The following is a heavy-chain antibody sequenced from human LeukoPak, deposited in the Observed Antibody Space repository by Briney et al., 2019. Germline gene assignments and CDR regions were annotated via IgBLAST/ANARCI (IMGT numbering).Heavy chain of an antibody. D-gene: IGHD6-19*01. J-gene: IGHJ6*02. CDR2: ISGSGGST. CDR1: GFTFSSYA. Sequence: GGSLRLSCAASGFTFSSYAMSWVRQAPGKGLEWVSAISGSGGSTYYADSVKGRFTISRDNPKNTLYLQMNSLRAEDTAVYYCARGTPSSSGWLYYGMDVWGQGTTVTVSS. CDR3: ARGTPSSSGWLYYGMDV. V-gene: IGHV3-23*01.